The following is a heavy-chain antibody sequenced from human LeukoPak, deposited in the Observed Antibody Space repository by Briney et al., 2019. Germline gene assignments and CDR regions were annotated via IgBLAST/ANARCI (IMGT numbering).Heavy chain of an antibody. CDR2: IKSKTDGGTT. D-gene: IGHD3-10*01. V-gene: IGHV3-15*01. CDR3: TTVTESYGSESFGF. CDR1: GFTFNNAW. J-gene: IGHJ4*02. Sequence: GGSLRLSCAASGFTFNNAWMTWVRQAPGKGLEWVGRIKSKTDGGTTDYAAPVKDRFTISRDDSQNTLLLQMNNVQTEDTAVYYCTTVTESYGSESFGFWGQGTLVIVSS.